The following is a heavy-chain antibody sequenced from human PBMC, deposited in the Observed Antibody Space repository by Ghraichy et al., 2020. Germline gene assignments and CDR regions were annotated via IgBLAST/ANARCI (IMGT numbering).Heavy chain of an antibody. CDR2: ISGAGGTT. Sequence: GGSLRLSWEASGLTFSNYAMTWIRQAPGKGVEWVSGISGAGGTTYYADSVKGRFTVSRDNSKSTLYLQMDNLRAEDAAVYYCARCLLEPGTCYFDYWGQGTLVIVTS. V-gene: IGHV3-23*01. CDR3: ARCLLEPGTCYFDY. D-gene: IGHD3-10*01. CDR1: GLTFSNYA. J-gene: IGHJ4*02.